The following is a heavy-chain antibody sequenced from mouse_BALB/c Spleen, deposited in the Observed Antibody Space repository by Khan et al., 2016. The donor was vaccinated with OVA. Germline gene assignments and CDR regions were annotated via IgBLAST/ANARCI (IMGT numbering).Heavy chain of an antibody. J-gene: IGHJ3*01. Sequence: QVQLQQSGAELARPGASVKMSCKTSGYTFTSYTIHWIKLRPGQGLEWIGYINPNNGYTNYNQTFKDKATLTADKSSTTVYMQLSSLTSDDSAIYNCVRDEAYYEIDGWFAYWGQGTLVTVSA. D-gene: IGHD2-4*01. CDR2: INPNNGYT. V-gene: IGHV1-4*01. CDR3: VRDEAYYEIDGWFAY. CDR1: GYTFTSYT.